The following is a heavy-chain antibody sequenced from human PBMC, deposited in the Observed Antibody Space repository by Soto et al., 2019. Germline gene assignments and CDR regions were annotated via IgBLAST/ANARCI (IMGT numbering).Heavy chain of an antibody. CDR1: GYTFSSYG. Sequence: QAQLAQSGAEVKKPGASVKVSCKASGYTFSSYGITWVRQAPGQGLEWMGWISAHNGDTKYAQNVQGRVTMTTDTTTSTAYMELRRLRSADTAAYFCARTPPKGGLPSEYYLDSWGQGSLVTVSS. D-gene: IGHD3-16*01. V-gene: IGHV1-18*01. J-gene: IGHJ4*02. CDR2: ISAHNGDT. CDR3: ARTPPKGGLPSEYYLDS.